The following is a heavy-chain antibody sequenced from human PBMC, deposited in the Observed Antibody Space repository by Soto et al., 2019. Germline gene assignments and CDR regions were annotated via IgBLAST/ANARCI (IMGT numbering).Heavy chain of an antibody. Sequence: QVQLVESGGGVVQPGRSLRLSCAASGFTFSSYAMHWVRQAPGKGLEWVAVISYDGSNKYYADSVKGRFTISRDNSKNTLYLQMNSLRAEDTAVYYCARDGWFGELSGYFDLWGRGTLVTVSS. V-gene: IGHV3-30-3*01. CDR2: ISYDGSNK. CDR3: ARDGWFGELSGYFDL. CDR1: GFTFSSYA. D-gene: IGHD3-10*01. J-gene: IGHJ2*01.